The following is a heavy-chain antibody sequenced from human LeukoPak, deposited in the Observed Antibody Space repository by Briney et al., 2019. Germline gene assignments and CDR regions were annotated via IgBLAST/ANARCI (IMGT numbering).Heavy chain of an antibody. Sequence: SETLYLTCTVSGGSISSYYCSWIRQPPEKGLEWIAYISDIGSINYNPSLKSRVTISLDTSKNQFSLKLSSVTAADTAVYYCAGHHPRNTVDFWGQGTLVTVSS. V-gene: IGHV4-59*08. J-gene: IGHJ4*02. CDR3: AGHHPRNTVDF. CDR1: GGSISSYY. CDR2: ISDIGSI. D-gene: IGHD2/OR15-2a*01.